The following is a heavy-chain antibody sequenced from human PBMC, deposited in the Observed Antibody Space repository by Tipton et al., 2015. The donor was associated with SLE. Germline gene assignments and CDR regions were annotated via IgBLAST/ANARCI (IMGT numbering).Heavy chain of an antibody. CDR2: IFYGGSA. CDR1: GVSINTNTYF. J-gene: IGHJ4*02. Sequence: PGLVKPSETLSLTCTVSGVSINTNTYFWAWIRQPPGKGLDWIGNIFYGGSAYYNPSLRSRVIISVDTSNNQFSLRMTSATAADTAIYYCVRYNYGGNPIDSWGQGMLVTVSS. CDR3: VRYNYGGNPIDS. D-gene: IGHD2-21*01. V-gene: IGHV4-39*07.